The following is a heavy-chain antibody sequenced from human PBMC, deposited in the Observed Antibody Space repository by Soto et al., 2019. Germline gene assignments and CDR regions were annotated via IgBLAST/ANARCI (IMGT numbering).Heavy chain of an antibody. CDR3: ARDGYFDH. V-gene: IGHV1-18*01. J-gene: IGHJ4*02. Sequence: QVQLVQSGAEVKKPGDSVRVSCKASGYTFTSYGFGWVRQAPGQGLEWMGWISANNGNTKYAQKVQGRVTMTTDASTSTAYMELRSLRSDDAAVYYCARDGYFDHWGQGTLVTVSS. CDR2: ISANNGNT. CDR1: GYTFTSYG.